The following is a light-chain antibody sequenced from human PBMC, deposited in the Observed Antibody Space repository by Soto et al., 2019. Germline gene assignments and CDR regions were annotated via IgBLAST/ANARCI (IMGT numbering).Light chain of an antibody. CDR2: GAS. CDR1: QSVSSS. Sequence: DMVMTQSPATLSLSPGERATLSCRASQSVSSSLAWYQQKPGRSPRLLIYGASTRAIGIPARFSGSGSGTDYTLTISSLEPEDFSVYYCQQRSNWPLITFGQGTRLEIK. V-gene: IGKV3-11*01. J-gene: IGKJ5*01. CDR3: QQRSNWPLIT.